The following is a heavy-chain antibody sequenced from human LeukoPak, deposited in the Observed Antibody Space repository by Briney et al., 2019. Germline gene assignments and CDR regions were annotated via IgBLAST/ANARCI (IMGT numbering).Heavy chain of an antibody. CDR3: ARGRYSYGLTYYYYGMDV. D-gene: IGHD5-18*01. J-gene: IGHJ6*02. CDR2: INHSGST. Sequence: SETLSLACAVYGGSFSGYYWSWIRQPPGKGLEWIGEINHSGSTNYNPSLKSRVTISVDTSKNQFSLKLSSVTAADTAVYYCARGRYSYGLTYYYYGMDVWGQGTTVTVSS. V-gene: IGHV4-34*01. CDR1: GGSFSGYY.